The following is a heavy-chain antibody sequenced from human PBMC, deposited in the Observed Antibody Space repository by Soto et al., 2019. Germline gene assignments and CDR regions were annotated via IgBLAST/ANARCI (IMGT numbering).Heavy chain of an antibody. D-gene: IGHD6-6*01. Sequence: GASVKVSCKASGGTFSSYAISWVRQAPGQGLEWTGGIIPIFGTANYAQKFQGRVTITADESTSTAYMELSSLRSEDTAVYYCARVGGPEYSSFHFDYWGQGTLVTVSS. CDR1: GGTFSSYA. CDR3: ARVGGPEYSSFHFDY. CDR2: IIPIFGTA. V-gene: IGHV1-69*13. J-gene: IGHJ4*02.